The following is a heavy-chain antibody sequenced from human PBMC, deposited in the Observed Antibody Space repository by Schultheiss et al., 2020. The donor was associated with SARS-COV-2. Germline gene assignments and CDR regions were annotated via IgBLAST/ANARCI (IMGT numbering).Heavy chain of an antibody. V-gene: IGHV4-59*12. J-gene: IGHJ4*02. D-gene: IGHD3-22*01. Sequence: SETLSLTCTVSGGSISSYYWSWIRQPPGKGLEWIGYIYYSGSANYNPSLKSRLTISVDTSKNQFSLKLSSVTAADTAVYYCARADSSGYPDYWGQGTLVTVSS. CDR1: GGSISSYY. CDR2: IYYSGSA. CDR3: ARADSSGYPDY.